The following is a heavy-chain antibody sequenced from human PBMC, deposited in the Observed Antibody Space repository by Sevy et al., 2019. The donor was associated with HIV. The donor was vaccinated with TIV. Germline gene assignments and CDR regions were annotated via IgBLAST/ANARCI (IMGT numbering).Heavy chain of an antibody. Sequence: GGSLRLSCAASGFTFSDYYMGWVRKAPGKGLEWMANINQDGSQKNYVDSVKGRFTISRDNAKNSESLQMNSLRVDDTAIYYCARELWPGDYWGQGTLVTVSS. CDR1: GFTFSDYY. J-gene: IGHJ4*02. D-gene: IGHD2-21*01. CDR3: ARELWPGDY. CDR2: INQDGSQK. V-gene: IGHV3-7*01.